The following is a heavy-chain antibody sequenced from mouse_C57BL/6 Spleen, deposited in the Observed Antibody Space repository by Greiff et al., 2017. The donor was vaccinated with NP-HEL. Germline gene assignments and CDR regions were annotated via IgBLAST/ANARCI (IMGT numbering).Heavy chain of an antibody. CDR2: INPGSGGT. CDR3: ARGNWDEDWYFDV. CDR1: GYAFTNYL. V-gene: IGHV1-54*01. D-gene: IGHD4-1*02. Sequence: QVQLQQSGAELVRPGTSVKVSCKASGYAFTNYLIEWVKQRPGQGLEWIGVINPGSGGTNYNEKFKGKATLTADKSSSTAYMQLSSLPSEDSAVYFCARGNWDEDWYFDVWGTGTTVTVSS. J-gene: IGHJ1*03.